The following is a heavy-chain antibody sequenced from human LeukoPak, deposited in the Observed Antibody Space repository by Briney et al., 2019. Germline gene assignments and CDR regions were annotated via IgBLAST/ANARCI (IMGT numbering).Heavy chain of an antibody. J-gene: IGHJ5*02. D-gene: IGHD3-3*01. Sequence: SETLSLTCTVSGGSISSYYWSWIRQPPGKGLEWIGYIYYSGSTNYNPSLKSRVTMSVDTSKNQFSLKLSSVTAADTAVYYCARGEAYYDFWSGYYAVNWFDPWGQGTLVTVSS. V-gene: IGHV4-59*01. CDR2: IYYSGST. CDR3: ARGEAYYDFWSGYYAVNWFDP. CDR1: GGSISSYY.